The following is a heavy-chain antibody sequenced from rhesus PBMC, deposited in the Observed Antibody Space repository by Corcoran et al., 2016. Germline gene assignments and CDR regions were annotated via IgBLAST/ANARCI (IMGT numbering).Heavy chain of an antibody. CDR1: GGSISSNY. V-gene: IGHV4-173*01. Sequence: QLQLQESGPGLVKPSETLSLTCAVSGGSISSNYWSWIRQPPGKGLEWIGRISGSGGSTDYNPSLKSRVTISTDTSKNQFSLTLSSVTAADTAVYYCARDAIVVVFTALFDYWGQGVLVTVSS. CDR3: ARDAIVVVFTALFDY. CDR2: ISGSGGST. D-gene: IGHD2-27*01. J-gene: IGHJ4*01.